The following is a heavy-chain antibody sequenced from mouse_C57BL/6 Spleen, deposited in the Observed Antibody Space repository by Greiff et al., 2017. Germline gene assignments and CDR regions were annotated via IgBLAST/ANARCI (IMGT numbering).Heavy chain of an antibody. V-gene: IGHV1-22*01. CDR2: INPNNGGT. CDR1: GYTFTDYN. Sequence: VQLQQSGPELVKPGASVKMSCKASGYTFTDYNMHWVKQSHGKSLEWIGYINPNNGGTSYNQKFKGKATLTVNKSSSTAYIELRSLTSEDSAVYYCARWLLRDCYFDVWGTGTTVTVSS. CDR3: ARWLLRDCYFDV. D-gene: IGHD2-3*01. J-gene: IGHJ1*03.